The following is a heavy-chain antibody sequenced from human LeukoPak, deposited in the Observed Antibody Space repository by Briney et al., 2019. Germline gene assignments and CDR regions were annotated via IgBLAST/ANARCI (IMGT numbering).Heavy chain of an antibody. Sequence: PSETLSLTCTVSGGSICSYYWSWIRQPAGKGLEWIGRIYTSGSTNYNPSLKSRVTMSVDTSKNQFSLKLSSVTAADTAVYYCAKEIGYYGSGSPGFDYWGQGTLVTVSS. CDR1: GGSICSYY. D-gene: IGHD3-10*01. J-gene: IGHJ4*02. CDR3: AKEIGYYGSGSPGFDY. CDR2: IYTSGST. V-gene: IGHV4-4*07.